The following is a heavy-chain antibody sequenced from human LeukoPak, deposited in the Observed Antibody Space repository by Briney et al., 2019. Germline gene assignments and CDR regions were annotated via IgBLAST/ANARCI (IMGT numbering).Heavy chain of an antibody. CDR3: ARRPDCSGGSCYSPDFDY. CDR2: IYPGDSDT. CDR1: GYSFTSYW. V-gene: IGHV5-51*01. Sequence: GESLKISCKGSGYSFTSYWIGWVRQMPGKGLEWMGIIYPGDSDTRYSPSFQGQVTISADKSIRTAYLQWSSLKASDTAMYYYARRPDCSGGSCYSPDFDYWGQGTLVTVSS. D-gene: IGHD2-15*01. J-gene: IGHJ4*02.